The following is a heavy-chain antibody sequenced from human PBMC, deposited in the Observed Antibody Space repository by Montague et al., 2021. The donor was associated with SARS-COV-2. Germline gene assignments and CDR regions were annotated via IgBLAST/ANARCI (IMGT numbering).Heavy chain of an antibody. Sequence: SETLSLTCTVSGGSISRYYWSWVRQPPGKGLEWIGYIYYSGSTNYNPSLKSRVTISVDTSKNQFSLKLSSVTAADTAVYYCARGFDYWGQGTLVTVSS. CDR2: IYYSGST. V-gene: IGHV4-59*01. CDR3: ARGFDY. J-gene: IGHJ4*02. CDR1: GGSISRYY.